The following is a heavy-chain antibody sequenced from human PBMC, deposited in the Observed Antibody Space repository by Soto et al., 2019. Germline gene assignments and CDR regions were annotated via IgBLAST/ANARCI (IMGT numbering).Heavy chain of an antibody. CDR2: IYSGGST. CDR1: GFTVSSNY. V-gene: IGHV3-53*01. CDR3: ARERSNSGFHDAFDI. D-gene: IGHD5-12*01. Sequence: PGGSLRLSCAASGFTVSSNYMSWVRQAPGKGLEWVSVIYSGGSTYYADSVKGRFTISRDNSKNTLYLQMNSLRAEDTAVYYCARERSNSGFHDAFDIWGQGTMVTVSS. J-gene: IGHJ3*02.